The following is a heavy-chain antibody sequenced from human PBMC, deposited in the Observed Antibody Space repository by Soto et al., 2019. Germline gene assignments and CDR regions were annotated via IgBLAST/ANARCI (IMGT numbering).Heavy chain of an antibody. CDR2: IYPGDSDT. V-gene: IGHV5-51*01. CDR3: ARLIGLEGDYYGMDV. D-gene: IGHD1-1*01. Sequence: PGQSLKISCKGSGYSFTSYWIGWGRQMPGKGLEWMGMIYPGDSDTRYSPSFQGQVTISADKSISTAYLQWSSLKASDTAMYYCARLIGLEGDYYGMDVWGQGTTVTVSS. J-gene: IGHJ6*02. CDR1: GYSFTSYW.